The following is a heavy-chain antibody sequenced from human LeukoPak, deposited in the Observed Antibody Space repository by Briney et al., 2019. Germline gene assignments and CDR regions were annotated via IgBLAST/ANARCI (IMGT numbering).Heavy chain of an antibody. CDR2: ISAYNGNT. D-gene: IGHD3-22*01. J-gene: IGHJ4*02. Sequence: GASVKVSFKASGYTFTSYGISWVRQAPGQGLEWMGWISAYNGNTNYAQKLQGRVTMTTDTSTSTAYMELRSLRSDDTAVYYCARGETTYYYDSSGYYSDFDYWGQGTLVTVSS. CDR1: GYTFTSYG. V-gene: IGHV1-18*01. CDR3: ARGETTYYYDSSGYYSDFDY.